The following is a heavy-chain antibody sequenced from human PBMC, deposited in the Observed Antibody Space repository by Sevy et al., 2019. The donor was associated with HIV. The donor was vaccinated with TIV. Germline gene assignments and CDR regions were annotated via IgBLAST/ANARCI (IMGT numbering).Heavy chain of an antibody. J-gene: IGHJ4*02. D-gene: IGHD6-13*01. CDR1: GYTFTGYY. Sequence: ASVKVSCKTSGYTFTGYYMHWVRQAPGQGLEWMGWINPNSGGTNYAQKFQGRVTMTRDTSVSTTYMQLSRLRSDDSAAFYCGTTALAGAVSLGYWGQGTLVTVSS. CDR2: INPNSGGT. V-gene: IGHV1-2*02. CDR3: GTTALAGAVSLGY.